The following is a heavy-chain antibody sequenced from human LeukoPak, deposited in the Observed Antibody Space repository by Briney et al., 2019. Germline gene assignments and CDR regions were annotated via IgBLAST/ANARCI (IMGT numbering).Heavy chain of an antibody. CDR1: GFTFSSYE. CDR2: ISSSGSTI. J-gene: IGHJ4*02. CDR3: AREVVRGVIISQEYYFDY. Sequence: GGSLRLSCAASGFTFSSYEMNWVRQAPGKGLEWVSYISSSGSTIYYADSVKGRFTISRDNAKNSLYLQMNSLRAEDTAVYYCAREVVRGVIISQEYYFDYWGQGTLVTVSS. D-gene: IGHD3-10*01. V-gene: IGHV3-48*03.